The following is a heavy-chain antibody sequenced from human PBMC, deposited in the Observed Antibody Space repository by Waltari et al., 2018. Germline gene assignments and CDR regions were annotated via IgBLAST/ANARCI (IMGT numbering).Heavy chain of an antibody. J-gene: IGHJ6*03. CDR3: ARGRLVGYYYYYMDV. V-gene: IGHV3-53*01. D-gene: IGHD6-25*01. Sequence: DVELVESGGGLIQPGWSLRLSRSASGLTASRHILTWVRQAPGKGLEWVSVIYSAGTTYYADSLKGRFTISRDNSKNTLYLQMNSLRGEDTAVYYCARGRLVGYYYYYMDVWGKGTTVTVSS. CDR1: GLTASRHI. CDR2: IYSAGTT.